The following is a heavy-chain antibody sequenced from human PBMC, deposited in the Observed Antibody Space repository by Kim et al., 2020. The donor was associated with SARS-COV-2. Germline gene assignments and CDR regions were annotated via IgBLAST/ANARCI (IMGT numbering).Heavy chain of an antibody. CDR2: IIPIFGTA. Sequence: SVKVSCKASGGTFSSYAISWVRQAPGQGLEWMGGIIPIFGTANYAQKFQGRVTITADESTSTAYMELSSLRSEDTAVYYCASGWSGSSNLGMDVWGQGTTVTVSS. CDR1: GGTFSSYA. D-gene: IGHD3-3*01. V-gene: IGHV1-69*13. CDR3: ASGWSGSSNLGMDV. J-gene: IGHJ6*02.